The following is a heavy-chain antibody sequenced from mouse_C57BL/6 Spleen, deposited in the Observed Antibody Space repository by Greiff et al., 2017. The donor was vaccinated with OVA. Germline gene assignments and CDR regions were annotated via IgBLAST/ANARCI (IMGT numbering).Heavy chain of an antibody. Sequence: EVQRVESGGDLVKPGGSLKLSCAASGFTFSSYGMSWVRPTPDKRLEWVATISSGGSYTYYPDSVKGRFTISRDNAKNTLYLQMSSLKSEDTAMYYCARRGDYDGDYYAMDYWGQGTSVTVSS. CDR2: ISSGGSYT. CDR3: ARRGDYDGDYYAMDY. D-gene: IGHD2-4*01. CDR1: GFTFSSYG. V-gene: IGHV5-6*01. J-gene: IGHJ4*01.